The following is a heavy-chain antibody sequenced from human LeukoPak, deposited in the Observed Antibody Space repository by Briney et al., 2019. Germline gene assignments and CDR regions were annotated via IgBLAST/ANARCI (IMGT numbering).Heavy chain of an antibody. CDR2: INHSGST. Sequence: PSETLSLTCSVSGGSINSYYWSWIRQPPGKGLEWIGEINHSGSTSYNPSLKSRVTISVDTSKNQFSLKLSSVTAADTAVYYCARLQPEYSSSSVYYYYYYMDVWGKGTTVTVSS. CDR1: GGSINSYY. CDR3: ARLQPEYSSSSVYYYYYYMDV. V-gene: IGHV4-34*01. J-gene: IGHJ6*03. D-gene: IGHD6-6*01.